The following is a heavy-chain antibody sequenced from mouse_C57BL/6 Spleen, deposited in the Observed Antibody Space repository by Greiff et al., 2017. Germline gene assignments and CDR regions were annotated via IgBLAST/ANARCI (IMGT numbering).Heavy chain of an antibody. V-gene: IGHV1-82*01. D-gene: IGHD1-1*01. J-gene: IGHJ4*01. CDR2: IYPGDGDT. CDR3: ARGISSTPYYAMDY. CDR1: GYAFSSSW. Sequence: QVQLQQSGPELVKPGASVTLSCKASGYAFSSSWMNWVKQGPGKGLEWIGRIYPGDGDTNYNGKFKGKATLTADKSASTAYMQLSSLTSEDSAVYGGARGISSTPYYAMDYWGQGTSVTVST.